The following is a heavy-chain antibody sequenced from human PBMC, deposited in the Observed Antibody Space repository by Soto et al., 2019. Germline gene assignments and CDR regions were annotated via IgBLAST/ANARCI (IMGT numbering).Heavy chain of an antibody. V-gene: IGHV4-30-2*01. CDR2: IYPSGST. Sequence: NPSETLSLTCSVSGDSISTGAYSWSWIRQPPGKGLEWIGYIYPSGSTYYNSSLKSRVSISVDRAENQFSLNLRSATAADTAVYYCARKSRNAFDIWGQGTMVTVSS. CDR3: ARKSRNAFDI. J-gene: IGHJ3*02. CDR1: GDSISTGAYS.